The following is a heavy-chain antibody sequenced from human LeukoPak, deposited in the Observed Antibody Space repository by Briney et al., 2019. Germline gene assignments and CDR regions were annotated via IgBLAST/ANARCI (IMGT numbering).Heavy chain of an antibody. J-gene: IGHJ4*02. D-gene: IGHD3-10*01. CDR2: ISSSSSTI. CDR3: ARDFRGLSWYFDS. V-gene: IGHV3-48*01. CDR1: GFTFSNYN. Sequence: GGSLRLSCAASGFTFSNYNMNWARQAPGKGLEWLSYISSSSSTIYYADSVKGRFTISRDNAKNSLYLQMNSLRAEDTAVYYCARDFRGLSWYFDSCCPGALVTVSS.